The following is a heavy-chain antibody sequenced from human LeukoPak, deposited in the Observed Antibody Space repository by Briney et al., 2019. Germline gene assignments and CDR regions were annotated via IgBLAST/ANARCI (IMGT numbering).Heavy chain of an antibody. Sequence: GASVKVSCKASGYTFTSYGIGWVRQAPGQGLEWMGGISPYNGNTAYAQQLQGRVTMTTDTSTSTAYMELSRLRSDDTAVYYCARDIHRATVTLYYYYGMDVWGHGTTVTVSS. CDR1: GYTFTSYG. J-gene: IGHJ6*02. D-gene: IGHD4-17*01. CDR3: ARDIHRATVTLYYYYGMDV. V-gene: IGHV1-18*01. CDR2: ISPYNGNT.